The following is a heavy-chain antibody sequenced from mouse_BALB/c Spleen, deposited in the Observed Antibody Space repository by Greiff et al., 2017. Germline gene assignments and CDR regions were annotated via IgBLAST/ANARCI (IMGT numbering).Heavy chain of an antibody. CDR3: AGGSSYDWYFDV. Sequence: EVQLVESGGGLVQPGGSRKLSCAASGFTFSSFGMHWVRQAPEKGLEWVAYISSGSSTIYYADTVKGRFTISRDNPKNTLFLQMTSLRSEDTAMYYCAGGSSYDWYFDVWGAGTTVTVSS. J-gene: IGHJ1*01. D-gene: IGHD1-1*01. V-gene: IGHV5-17*02. CDR2: ISSGSSTI. CDR1: GFTFSSFG.